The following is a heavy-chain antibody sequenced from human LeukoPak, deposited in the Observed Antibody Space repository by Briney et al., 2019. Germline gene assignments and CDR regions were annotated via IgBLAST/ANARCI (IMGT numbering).Heavy chain of an antibody. Sequence: SQTLSLTCTVSGGSISSGGYFWSWIRQHLGKGLEWLGYIYYSGVTYYNPSLKSRVTMSVDPSKNQFSLKLTSVTAADTAVYYCAREGPYSSSSDYWGQGTLVTVSS. D-gene: IGHD6-6*01. CDR2: IYYSGVT. CDR1: GGSISSGGYF. V-gene: IGHV4-31*03. J-gene: IGHJ4*02. CDR3: AREGPYSSSSDY.